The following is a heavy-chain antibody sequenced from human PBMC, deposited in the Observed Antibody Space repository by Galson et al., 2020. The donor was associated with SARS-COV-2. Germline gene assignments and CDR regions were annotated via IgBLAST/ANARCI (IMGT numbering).Heavy chain of an antibody. CDR2: ISGSGGST. D-gene: IGHD3-10*01. CDR3: AKISALGNAFDI. CDR1: GFTFSSYA. Sequence: GESLKISCAASGFTFSSYAMSWVRQAPGKGLEWVSAISGSGGSTYYADSVKGRFTISRDNSKNTLYLQMNSLRAEDTAVYYCAKISALGNAFDIWGQGTMVTVSS. J-gene: IGHJ3*02. V-gene: IGHV3-23*01.